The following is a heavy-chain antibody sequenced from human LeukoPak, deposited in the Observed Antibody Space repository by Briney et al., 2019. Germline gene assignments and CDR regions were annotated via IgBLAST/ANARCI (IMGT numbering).Heavy chain of an antibody. J-gene: IGHJ6*03. CDR3: ARGPPNFEAYYYYMDV. D-gene: IGHD3-9*01. Sequence: PSETLSLTCTVSGGSIGSYYWIWIRQPPGKGLEWIGYIYYSGSTNYNPSLKSRVTISVDTSKNQFSLKLSSVTAADTAVYYCARGPPNFEAYYYYMDVWGKGTTVTVSS. V-gene: IGHV4-59*01. CDR2: IYYSGST. CDR1: GGSIGSYY.